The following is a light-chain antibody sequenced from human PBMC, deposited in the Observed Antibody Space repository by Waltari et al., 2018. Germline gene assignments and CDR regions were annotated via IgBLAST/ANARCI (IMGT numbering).Light chain of an antibody. CDR3: QVWDTSSDHPV. V-gene: IGLV3-21*03. CDR1: NIGSKS. CDR2: DDS. Sequence: SYDLTQPPSVSVAPGKTARITCGGSNIGSKSVHGYQQKPGQAPVLVVYDDSDRPSGIPERLSVSNSGNTATLTITRVEAGDEADYYCQVWDTSSDHPVFGGGTKLTVL. J-gene: IGLJ2*01.